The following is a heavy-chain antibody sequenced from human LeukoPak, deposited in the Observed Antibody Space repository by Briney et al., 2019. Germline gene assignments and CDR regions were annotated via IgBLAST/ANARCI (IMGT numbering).Heavy chain of an antibody. V-gene: IGHV3-73*01. CDR1: GFTFSGSA. CDR3: TRHVGTGYSYGYYWFDP. Sequence: PGGPLKLSCAASGFTFSGSAMHWVRQASGKALEWVGRIRSKANSYATAYAASVKGRFTISRDDSKNTAYLQMNSLKTEDTAVYYCTRHVGTGYSYGYYWFDPWGQGTLVTVSS. J-gene: IGHJ5*02. CDR2: IRSKANSYAT. D-gene: IGHD5-18*01.